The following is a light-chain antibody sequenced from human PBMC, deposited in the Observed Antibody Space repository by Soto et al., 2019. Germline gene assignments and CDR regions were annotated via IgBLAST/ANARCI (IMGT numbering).Light chain of an antibody. CDR3: QQYGSSQWT. CDR2: GAS. CDR1: QIGISSY. Sequence: EIVLTQSPATRSWSPGESATLSCRASQIGISSYLAWYQQKPGQAPRLLIYGASSRATGIPDRFSGSGSGTDFTLPISRLEPEDFAVYYCQQYGSSQWTFGQGTKVDIK. J-gene: IGKJ1*01. V-gene: IGKV3-20*01.